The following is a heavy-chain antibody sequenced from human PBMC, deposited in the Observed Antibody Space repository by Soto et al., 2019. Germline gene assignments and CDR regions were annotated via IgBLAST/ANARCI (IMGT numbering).Heavy chain of an antibody. CDR1: GGSISSSNW. CDR3: ARDWPGSGYDSSGYYDL. J-gene: IGHJ4*02. Sequence: SETLSLTCAVSGGSISSSNWWSWVRQPPGKGLEWIGEIYHSGSTNYNPSLKSRVTISVDKSKNQFSLKLSSVTAADTAVYYCARDWPGSGYDSSGYYDLWGQGTLVTVSS. CDR2: IYHSGST. D-gene: IGHD3-22*01. V-gene: IGHV4-4*02.